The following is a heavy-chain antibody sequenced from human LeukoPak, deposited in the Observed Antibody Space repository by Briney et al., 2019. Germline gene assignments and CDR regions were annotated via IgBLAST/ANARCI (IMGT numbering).Heavy chain of an antibody. CDR2: INHSGST. D-gene: IGHD2-2*01. CDR3: AGSWYCSSTSCYAIDY. J-gene: IGHJ4*02. CDR1: GGSFSGYY. V-gene: IGHV4-34*01. Sequence: SETLSLTCAVCGGSFSGYYWSWIRQPPGKGLEWIGEINHSGSTNYNPSLKSRVTISVDTSKNQFSLKLSSVTAADTAVYYCAGSWYCSSTSCYAIDYWGQGTLVTVSS.